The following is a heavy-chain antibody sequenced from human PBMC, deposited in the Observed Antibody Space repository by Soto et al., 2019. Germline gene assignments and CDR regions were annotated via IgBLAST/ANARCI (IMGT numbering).Heavy chain of an antibody. J-gene: IGHJ6*02. D-gene: IGHD2-2*01. CDR2: IYDGGST. CDR1: GFTVSPNY. V-gene: IGHV3-53*01. Sequence: LRLCCAASGFTVSPNYMNWVRHAPGTGLDWVSVIYDGGSTYYADSVNGRFTISRDNAKNPLYLHINSLRAEDTAVYYCARGAQYPVGAYYYYGRDDGGPGTTVTDSS. CDR3: ARGAQYPVGAYYYYGRDD.